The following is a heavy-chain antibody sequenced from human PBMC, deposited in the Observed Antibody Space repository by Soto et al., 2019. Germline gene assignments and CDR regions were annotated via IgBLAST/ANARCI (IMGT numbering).Heavy chain of an antibody. D-gene: IGHD1-26*01. CDR1: GFSVSSNY. CDR2: IYSGGTT. J-gene: IGHJ4*02. CDR3: ARRYIVGVTGDY. V-gene: IGHV3-53*01. Sequence: GGGMLQPGGSLRLSCAVSGFSVSSNYMSWVRQAPGKGLEWVSLIYSGGTTSYADSVKGRFIISRDSSKNTLFLQMNSLRVEDTSVYYCARRYIVGVTGDYWGQGTLVTVSS.